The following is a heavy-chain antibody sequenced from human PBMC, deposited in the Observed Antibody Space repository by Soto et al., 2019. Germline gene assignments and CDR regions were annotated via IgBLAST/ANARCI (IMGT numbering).Heavy chain of an antibody. CDR3: ASQSSEWLLFAS. D-gene: IGHD5-12*01. J-gene: IGHJ4*02. Sequence: PGGSLRLSCAASGFTFSDYYMSWIRQAPGKGLEWVSYISSSGSTIYYADSVKGRFTISRDNAKNSLYLQMNSLRAEDTAVYYCASQSSEWLLFASWGQGTLVTVSS. CDR2: ISSSGSTI. V-gene: IGHV3-11*04. CDR1: GFTFSDYY.